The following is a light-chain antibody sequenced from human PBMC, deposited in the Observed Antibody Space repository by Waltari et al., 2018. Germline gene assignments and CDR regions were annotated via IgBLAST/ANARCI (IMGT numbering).Light chain of an antibody. CDR3: SSYRTTFI. J-gene: IGLJ2*01. CDR2: DVS. CDR1: TSDIGPSHS. V-gene: IGLV2-14*03. Sequence: QSALTQPASMSGSPGQSITISCAGPTSDIGPSHSVSWYQQHTARAPKLIIYDVSYRPSGVDSRFSGAKSGNPASLTISDLRSDDEAVYYCSSYRTTFIFGAGTKLNVL.